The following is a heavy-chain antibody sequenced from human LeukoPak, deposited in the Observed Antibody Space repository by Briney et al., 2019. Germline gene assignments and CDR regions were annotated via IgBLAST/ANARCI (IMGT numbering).Heavy chain of an antibody. V-gene: IGHV3-9*01. CDR1: GFTFDDYA. CDR3: ARDLVEVGAFDI. D-gene: IGHD2-15*01. CDR2: ISWNSGSI. Sequence: GGSLRLSCAASGFTFDDYAMHWVRQAPGKGLEWVSGISWNSGSIGYADSVKGRFTISRDNSKNTLYLQMNSLRAEDTAVYYCARDLVEVGAFDIWGQGTMVTVSS. J-gene: IGHJ3*02.